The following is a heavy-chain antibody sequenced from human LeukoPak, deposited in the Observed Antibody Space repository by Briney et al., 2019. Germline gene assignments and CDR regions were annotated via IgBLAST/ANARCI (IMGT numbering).Heavy chain of an antibody. CDR1: GGTFSSYA. Sequence: ASVKVSCKASGGTFSSYAISWVRQAPGQGLGWMGRIIPILGIANYAQKFQGRVTITADKSTSTAYMELSSLRSEDTAVYYCARADLYYYGSGRYTWFDPWGQGTLVTVSS. V-gene: IGHV1-69*04. CDR3: ARADLYYYGSGRYTWFDP. J-gene: IGHJ5*02. D-gene: IGHD3-10*01. CDR2: IIPILGIA.